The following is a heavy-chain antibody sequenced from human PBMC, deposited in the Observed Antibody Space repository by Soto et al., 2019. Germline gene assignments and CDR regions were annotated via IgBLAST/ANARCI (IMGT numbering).Heavy chain of an antibody. CDR2: TYNAGNT. Sequence: GGSQRLACAASGRTVSSNGMSWVRQAPGKGLECVSITYNAGNTYYADSVKGRFTISRDNSKNTLYLQMNSLRAEDTAVYYCARDLRRYFDWLPQGHYYYYGMDVWGQGTTVTVSS. D-gene: IGHD3-9*01. V-gene: IGHV3-66*01. CDR3: ARDLRRYFDWLPQGHYYYYGMDV. J-gene: IGHJ6*02. CDR1: GRTVSSNG.